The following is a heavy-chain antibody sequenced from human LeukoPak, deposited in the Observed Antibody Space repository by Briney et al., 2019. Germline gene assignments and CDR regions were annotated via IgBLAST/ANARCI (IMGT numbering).Heavy chain of an antibody. Sequence: QPGGSLRLSCAASGFTFSSSAIHWVRQAPGKGLEWVSAISGGGGSTFYADSVKGRFTISRDNSKNTLFLQMNSLRVEDTAVYYCAKTIFGLVITPSEFDCWGQGTPVTVSS. J-gene: IGHJ4*02. D-gene: IGHD3/OR15-3a*01. CDR3: AKTIFGLVITPSEFDC. V-gene: IGHV3-23*01. CDR2: ISGGGGST. CDR1: GFTFSSSA.